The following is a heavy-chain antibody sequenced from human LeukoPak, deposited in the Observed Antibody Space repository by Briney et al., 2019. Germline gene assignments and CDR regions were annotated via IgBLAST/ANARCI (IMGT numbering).Heavy chain of an antibody. Sequence: SVKVSCKASGFTFTSSAMQWVRQARGQRLEWIGWIFVGSGNTNYAQKFQERVTITRDMSTSTAYMELSSLRSEDTAVYYCAALAIAAAGPEFVYWGQGTLVTVSS. V-gene: IGHV1-58*02. CDR1: GFTFTSSA. CDR3: AALAIAAAGPEFVY. D-gene: IGHD6-13*01. CDR2: IFVGSGNT. J-gene: IGHJ4*02.